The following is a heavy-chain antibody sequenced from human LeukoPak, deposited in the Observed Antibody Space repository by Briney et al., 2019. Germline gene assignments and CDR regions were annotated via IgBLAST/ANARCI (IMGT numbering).Heavy chain of an antibody. V-gene: IGHV4-30-2*01. CDR2: IYHSGST. CDR3: ARAYYYGSGSVDY. Sequence: SETLSLTCAVSGGSISSGGYSWSWIRQPPGKGLEWIGYIYHSGSTYYNPSLKSRVTISVDRSKNQFSLKLSSVTAADTAVYYCARAYYYGSGSVDYWGQGTLVTVSS. J-gene: IGHJ4*02. CDR1: GGSISSGGYS. D-gene: IGHD3-10*01.